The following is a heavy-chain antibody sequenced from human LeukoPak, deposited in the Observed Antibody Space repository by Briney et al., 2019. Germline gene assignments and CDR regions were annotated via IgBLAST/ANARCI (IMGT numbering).Heavy chain of an antibody. D-gene: IGHD2-2*01. CDR2: ISAYNGNT. J-gene: IGHJ6*02. CDR1: GYTFTSYG. V-gene: IGHV1-18*01. CDR3: ARGMQLLYYYYGMDV. Sequence: ASVKVSCKASGYTFTSYGISWVRQAPGQGLEWMGWISAYNGNTNYAQKLQGRVTMATDTSTSTAYMELRSLRSDDTAVYYCARGMQLLYYYYGMDVWGQGTTVTVSS.